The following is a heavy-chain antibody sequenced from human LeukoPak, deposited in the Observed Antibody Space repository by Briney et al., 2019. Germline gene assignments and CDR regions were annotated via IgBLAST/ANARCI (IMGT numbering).Heavy chain of an antibody. Sequence: PGGSLRLSCVASGFTFEDYAMHWVRQAPGKGLEWVSGISWNSGTIGYADSVKGRFTISRDNAKNSLYLQMNSLRTEDTAFYYCARRRRAGPFDYWGQGTLVTVSS. CDR1: GFTFEDYA. J-gene: IGHJ4*02. V-gene: IGHV3-9*01. CDR2: ISWNSGTI. CDR3: ARRRRAGPFDY.